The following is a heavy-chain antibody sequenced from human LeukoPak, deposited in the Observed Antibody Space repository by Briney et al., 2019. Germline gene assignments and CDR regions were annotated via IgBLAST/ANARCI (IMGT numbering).Heavy chain of an antibody. CDR1: GGSFSGYY. J-gene: IGHJ4*02. CDR2: IYYSGST. Sequence: PSETLSLTCAVYGGSFSGYYWSWIRQHPGKGLEWIGYIYYSGSTYYNPSLKSRITISVDTSKNQFSLKLSSVTAADTAVYYCANSAGVVLVPAAITYWGQGTLVTVSS. V-gene: IGHV4-31*11. D-gene: IGHD2-2*01. CDR3: ANSAGVVLVPAAITY.